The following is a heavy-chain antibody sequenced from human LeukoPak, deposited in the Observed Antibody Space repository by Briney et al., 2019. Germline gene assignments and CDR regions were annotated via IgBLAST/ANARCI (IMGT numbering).Heavy chain of an antibody. D-gene: IGHD3-10*01. Sequence: GGSLRLSCAASGFTFSNAWMSWVRQAPGKGLEWVGRIKSKTDGGTTDYAAPVKGRFTISRDDSKNTLYLQMNSLKTEDTAVYYCTTVPSESSGSPFDYWGQGALVTVSS. CDR1: GFTFSNAW. J-gene: IGHJ4*02. V-gene: IGHV3-15*01. CDR3: TTVPSESSGSPFDY. CDR2: IKSKTDGGTT.